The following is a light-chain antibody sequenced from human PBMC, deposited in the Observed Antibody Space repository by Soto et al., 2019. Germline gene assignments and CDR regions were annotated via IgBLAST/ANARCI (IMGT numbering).Light chain of an antibody. CDR3: SSYAGRNNFVV. CDR2: EVN. CDR1: SSDVGAYNY. J-gene: IGLJ2*01. Sequence: QSALTQPPSASGSPGQSVTISCTGSSSDVGAYNYVSWYQQHPGKAPKLLIYEVNKRPSGVPGRFSGSKSDNTASLTVSGLQGDDDADYYCSSYAGRNNFVVFGGGTKFTVL. V-gene: IGLV2-8*01.